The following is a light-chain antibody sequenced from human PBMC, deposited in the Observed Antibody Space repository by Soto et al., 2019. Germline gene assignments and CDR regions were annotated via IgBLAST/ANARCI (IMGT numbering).Light chain of an antibody. CDR2: KAS. J-gene: IGKJ1*01. Sequence: DIQMTQSPSTLSASVGDRVTITCRATQSISNSLAWYQQKPGKAPKLLIYKASSLESGVPSRFNGRGSGTEFTLTIPSLQPDDFATYYCQQYNSYWTFGQGTKVEIK. V-gene: IGKV1-5*03. CDR1: QSISNS. CDR3: QQYNSYWT.